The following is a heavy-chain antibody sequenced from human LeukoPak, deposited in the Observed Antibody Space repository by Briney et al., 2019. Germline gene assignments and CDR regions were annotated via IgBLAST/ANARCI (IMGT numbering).Heavy chain of an antibody. J-gene: IGHJ4*02. CDR1: GFTFSSYE. CDR3: AREKTACGGDCYDS. Sequence: GGSLRLSCAASGFTFSSYEMNWVRQAPGKGLEWVSYISSSGSTIYYADSVKGRFPISRDNAKNSLYLQMNSLRAEDTAVYYCAREKTACGGDCYDSWGQGTLVTVSS. V-gene: IGHV3-48*03. D-gene: IGHD2-21*01. CDR2: ISSSGSTI.